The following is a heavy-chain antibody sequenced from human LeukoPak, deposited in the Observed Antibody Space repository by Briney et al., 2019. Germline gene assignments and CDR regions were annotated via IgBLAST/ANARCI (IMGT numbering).Heavy chain of an antibody. CDR3: ATASGIAVADY. J-gene: IGHJ4*02. V-gene: IGHV3-30*03. CDR2: ISYDGSIQ. Sequence: PGRSLRLPCAASGFTFSNYGMHWVRQAPGKGLEWVAVISYDGSIQYCADSVKGRFTISRDNSKNTLYLQMNSLKAEDTAVYYCATASGIAVADYWGQGTLVTVSS. CDR1: GFTFSNYG. D-gene: IGHD6-19*01.